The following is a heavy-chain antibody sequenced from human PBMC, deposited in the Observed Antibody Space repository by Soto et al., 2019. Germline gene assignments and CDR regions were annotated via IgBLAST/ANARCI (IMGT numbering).Heavy chain of an antibody. Sequence: PSETLSLPCAVYGGSFSGYYWSWIRQPPGKGLEWIGEINHSGSTNYNPSLKSRVTISVDTSKNQFSLKLSSVTAADTAVYYCARVPAAHWGQGTLVTVAS. CDR3: ARVPAAH. J-gene: IGHJ4*02. CDR1: GGSFSGYY. V-gene: IGHV4-34*01. CDR2: INHSGST.